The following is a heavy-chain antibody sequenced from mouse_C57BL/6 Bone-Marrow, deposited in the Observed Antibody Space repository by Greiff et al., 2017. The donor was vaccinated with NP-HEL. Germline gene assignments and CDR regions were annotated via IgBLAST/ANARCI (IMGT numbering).Heavy chain of an antibody. CDR3: AREKYSNYVGWYFDV. D-gene: IGHD2-5*01. J-gene: IGHJ1*03. V-gene: IGHV1-26*01. CDR2: INPNNGGT. Sequence: VQLQQSGPELVKPGASVKISCKASGYTFTDYYMNWVKQSHGKSLEWIGDINPNNGGTSYNQKFKGKATLTVDKSSSTAYMELRSLTSEDSAVDYCAREKYSNYVGWYFDVWGTGTTVTVSS. CDR1: GYTFTDYY.